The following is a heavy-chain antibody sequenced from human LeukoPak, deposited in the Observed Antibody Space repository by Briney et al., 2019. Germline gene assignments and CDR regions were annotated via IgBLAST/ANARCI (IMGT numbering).Heavy chain of an antibody. CDR1: GFTFSNYW. J-gene: IGHJ3*02. CDR3: ATEVGTPDIRSAFEI. CDR2: IKQDGNEK. V-gene: IGHV3-7*01. D-gene: IGHD2-15*01. Sequence: WGSLRLSCAASGFTFSNYWMSWVRQAPGKGLEWVANIKQDGNEKNFVDSVEGRFTISRDNAKSSLYLQMDSLRAEDTAVYYCATEVGTPDIRSAFEIWGQGTMVTVSS.